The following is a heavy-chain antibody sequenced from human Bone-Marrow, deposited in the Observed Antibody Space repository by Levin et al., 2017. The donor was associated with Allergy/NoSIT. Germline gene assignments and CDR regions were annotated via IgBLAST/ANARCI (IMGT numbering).Heavy chain of an antibody. CDR2: ISSSATSI. CDR3: AASNAWNDGIWFDP. V-gene: IGHV3-48*03. J-gene: IGHJ5*02. D-gene: IGHD1-1*01. CDR1: GFDFNTYE. Sequence: GGSLRLSCAASGFDFNTYEMNWVRQSPGKGLEWISYISSSATSIYYADSVKGRFTISRDNAKNLLYLQVNRLRVEDTGVYYCAASNAWNDGIWFDPWGQGTLVTVSS.